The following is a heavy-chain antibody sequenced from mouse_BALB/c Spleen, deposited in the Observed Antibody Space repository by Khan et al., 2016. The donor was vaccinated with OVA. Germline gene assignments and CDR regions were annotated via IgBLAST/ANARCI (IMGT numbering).Heavy chain of an antibody. CDR1: GYTFTDFA. D-gene: IGHD2-1*01. Sequence: QVQLQQSGAELVRPGVSVKISCKGSGYTFTDFAMHWVKQSHAKSLEWIGVISTYYGDADYNQKFKGKATMTVDKSSSTAYMELARLTSEDSAIYYCAREGGNSRFAYWGQGTLVTVSA. CDR2: ISTYYGDA. J-gene: IGHJ3*01. CDR3: AREGGNSRFAY. V-gene: IGHV1S137*01.